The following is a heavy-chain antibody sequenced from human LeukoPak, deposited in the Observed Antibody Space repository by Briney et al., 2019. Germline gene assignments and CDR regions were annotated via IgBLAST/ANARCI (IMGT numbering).Heavy chain of an antibody. Sequence: SETLSLTCTVSGGSISSYYWSWIRQPPGKGLEWIGYIYYSGSTNYNPSLKSRVTISVDTSKNQFSLKLSSVTAADTAVYYCAKGAGGFSYYNWFDPWGQGTLVIVSS. CDR1: GGSISSYY. V-gene: IGHV4-59*01. D-gene: IGHD5-18*01. J-gene: IGHJ5*02. CDR3: AKGAGGFSYYNWFDP. CDR2: IYYSGST.